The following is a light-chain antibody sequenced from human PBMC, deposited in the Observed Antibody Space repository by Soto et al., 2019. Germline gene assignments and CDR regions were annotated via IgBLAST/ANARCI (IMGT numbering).Light chain of an antibody. CDR1: QSVSSY. CDR3: QQRSSWPFT. V-gene: IGKV3-11*01. Sequence: EIVLTQSPATLSLSPGERATLSCRASQSVSSYLAWYQQKPGQAPRLLIYDAFNRATGIPARFSGSGSGTDFSLNIRSLEPEDFAVYYCQQRSSWPFTFGPGTKVDI. J-gene: IGKJ3*01. CDR2: DAF.